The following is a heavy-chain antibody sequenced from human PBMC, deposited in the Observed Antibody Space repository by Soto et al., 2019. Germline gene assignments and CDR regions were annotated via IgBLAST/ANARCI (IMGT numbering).Heavy chain of an antibody. Sequence: GASVKVSCKASGYTFISYGISWVRQAPAQGLEWMGWINTYNGNTNYAQKLQGRVTMTTDTYTRTAYMDLRSLRSDDTAVYYCARVGHWTSSSCPPYYYYGMDVWGQGTTVTVSS. CDR1: GYTFISYG. V-gene: IGHV1-18*04. CDR3: ARVGHWTSSSCPPYYYYGMDV. J-gene: IGHJ6*02. D-gene: IGHD2-2*01. CDR2: INTYNGNT.